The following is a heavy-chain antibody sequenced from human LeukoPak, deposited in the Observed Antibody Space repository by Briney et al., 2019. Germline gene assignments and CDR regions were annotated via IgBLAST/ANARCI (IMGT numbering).Heavy chain of an antibody. CDR3: ARAGYSSSWSLPHFDY. CDR2: ISYDGSNK. Sequence: GGSLRLSCAASGFTFSSYAMHWVRQAPGKGPEWVAVISYDGSNKYYADSVKGRFTISRDNSKNTLYLQMNSLRAEDTAVYYCARAGYSSSWSLPHFDYWGQGTLVTVSS. J-gene: IGHJ4*02. D-gene: IGHD6-13*01. CDR1: GFTFSSYA. V-gene: IGHV3-30-3*01.